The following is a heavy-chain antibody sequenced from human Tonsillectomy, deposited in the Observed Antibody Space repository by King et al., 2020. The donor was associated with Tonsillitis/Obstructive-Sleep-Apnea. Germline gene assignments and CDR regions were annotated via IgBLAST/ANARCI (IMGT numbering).Heavy chain of an antibody. D-gene: IGHD4-17*01. V-gene: IGHV4-34*01. CDR2: VTHSVST. Sequence: VQLQQWGAGLLKPSETLSLSCAVYGGSFSGYYWSWIRQRPGKGLDWIGEVTHSVSTNYNPSLKSRVTVSVETSTNQFSLKLSSVTAADTAVYYCARWGYGDQYYFDYWGQGTLVTVSS. CDR1: GGSFSGYY. CDR3: ARWGYGDQYYFDY. J-gene: IGHJ4*02.